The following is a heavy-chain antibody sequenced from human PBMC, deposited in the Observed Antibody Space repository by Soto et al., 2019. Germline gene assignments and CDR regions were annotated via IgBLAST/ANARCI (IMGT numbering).Heavy chain of an antibody. J-gene: IGHJ4*02. CDR3: ARDNGREQYYDSSGYWYYFDY. D-gene: IGHD3-22*01. CDR1: GGSISSYY. Sequence: SETLSLTCTVSGGSISSYYWSWIRQPPGRGLEWIGYIYYSGSTNYNPSLKSRVTISVDTSKNQFSLKLSSATAADTAVYYCARDNGREQYYDSSGYWYYFDYWGQGTRVTVSS. CDR2: IYYSGST. V-gene: IGHV4-59*01.